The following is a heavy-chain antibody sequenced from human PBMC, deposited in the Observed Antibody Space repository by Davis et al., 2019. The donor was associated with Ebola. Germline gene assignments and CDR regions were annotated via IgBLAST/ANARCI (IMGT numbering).Heavy chain of an antibody. V-gene: IGHV1-8*03. Sequence: ASVKVSCKASGYTLTNYEINWVRQATGQGLEWVGWMDPSSGHTDYAQKFQGRVTIARNTSINTAYMELSSLRSDDTAVYYCARLRRKFYYDTSGYLDFWGQGTLVTVSS. D-gene: IGHD3-22*01. CDR2: MDPSSGHT. J-gene: IGHJ4*02. CDR3: ARLRRKFYYDTSGYLDF. CDR1: GYTLTNYE.